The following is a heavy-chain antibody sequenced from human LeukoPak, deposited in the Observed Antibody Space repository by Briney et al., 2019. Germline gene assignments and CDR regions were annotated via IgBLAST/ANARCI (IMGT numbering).Heavy chain of an antibody. CDR3: ARSKRRYGDYVDAVSY. J-gene: IGHJ4*02. D-gene: IGHD4-17*01. CDR2: INPNSGGT. V-gene: IGHV1-2*02. Sequence: ASVKVSCKASGNTFAGYYVHWVRQAPGQGLEWMGWINPNSGGTNYAQKFQGRVTMTRDTSISTAYMELSRLRSDDTAVYYCARSKRRYGDYVDAVSYWGQGTLVTVSS. CDR1: GNTFAGYY.